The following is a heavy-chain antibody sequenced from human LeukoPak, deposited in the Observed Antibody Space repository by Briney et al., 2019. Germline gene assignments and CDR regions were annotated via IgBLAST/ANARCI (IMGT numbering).Heavy chain of an antibody. Sequence: GGSLRLSCAASGFTFSSYGMHWVRQAPGKGLEWVAFLRYDGSNKYYADSVKGRFTISRDNSKNTLYLQMNSLRAEDTAVYYCAKGGYCSGGSCYLTHWGQGTLVTVSS. D-gene: IGHD2-15*01. V-gene: IGHV3-30*02. CDR1: GFTFSSYG. J-gene: IGHJ4*02. CDR3: AKGGYCSGGSCYLTH. CDR2: LRYDGSNK.